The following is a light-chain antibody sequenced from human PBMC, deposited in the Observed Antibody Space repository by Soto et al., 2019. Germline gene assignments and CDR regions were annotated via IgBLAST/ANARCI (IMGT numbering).Light chain of an antibody. Sequence: QSALTQPASVSGSPGQSITISCTGISSDVGTYNLVSWYQQFPGKAPKLMIFEGSKRPSGASNRFSGFTSGNTASLTISGLQAEDEADYYCCAYAGDSAPFVFGTGTKVTVL. V-gene: IGLV2-23*01. J-gene: IGLJ1*01. CDR2: EGS. CDR3: CAYAGDSAPFV. CDR1: SSDVGTYNL.